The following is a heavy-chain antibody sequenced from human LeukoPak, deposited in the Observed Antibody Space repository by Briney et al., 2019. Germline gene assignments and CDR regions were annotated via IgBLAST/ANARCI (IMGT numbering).Heavy chain of an antibody. Sequence: SVKVSCKASGGTFSSYAISWVRQAPGQGLEWMGGIIPIFGTANYAQKFQGRVTITAGESTSTAYMELSSLRSEDTAVYYCARDLTMVRGVLGGWGQGTLVTVSS. V-gene: IGHV1-69*01. J-gene: IGHJ4*02. D-gene: IGHD3-10*01. CDR3: ARDLTMVRGVLGG. CDR2: IIPIFGTA. CDR1: GGTFSSYA.